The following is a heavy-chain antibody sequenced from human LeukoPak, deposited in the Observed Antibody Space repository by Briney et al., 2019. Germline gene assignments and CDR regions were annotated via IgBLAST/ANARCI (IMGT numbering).Heavy chain of an antibody. V-gene: IGHV1-69*13. Sequence: SVKVSCKASRGTFSSYAISWVRQAPGQGLEWMGGIIPMFATANYAQKFQGRVTITADESTSTAYMELSSLRSEDTAVYYCARGVQLERVGADYWGQGTLVTVSS. J-gene: IGHJ4*02. D-gene: IGHD1-1*01. CDR3: ARGVQLERVGADY. CDR2: IIPMFATA. CDR1: RGTFSSYA.